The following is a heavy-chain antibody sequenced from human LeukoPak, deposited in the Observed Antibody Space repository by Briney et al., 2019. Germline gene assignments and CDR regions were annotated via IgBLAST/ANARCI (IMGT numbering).Heavy chain of an antibody. Sequence: GGSLRLSCAGSGFTFSNYATNWVREAPGKGLEWVSAISGRGDSTYYGDSVKGRFTISRDNSKNTLYLQMSSLRAEDTAVFYCAKAIWSNYFESCASWGLGTLVTVCS. CDR2: ISGRGDST. CDR1: GFTFSNYA. D-gene: IGHD3-22*01. V-gene: IGHV3-23*01. J-gene: IGHJ5*02. CDR3: AKAIWSNYFESCAS.